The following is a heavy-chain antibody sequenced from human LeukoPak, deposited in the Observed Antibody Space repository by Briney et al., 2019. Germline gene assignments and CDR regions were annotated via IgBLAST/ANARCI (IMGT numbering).Heavy chain of an antibody. D-gene: IGHD3-3*01. V-gene: IGHV4-59*08. Sequence: SETLSLTCTVSGGSISSYYWSWIRQPPGKGLEWIGYISYSGSTNYNPSLKSRVSISVDTSENRFSLRLGSVTAADTAVYYCARHSGSIPIFGVITQFDYWGQGTLVTVSS. CDR3: ARHSGSIPIFGVITQFDY. CDR2: ISYSGST. J-gene: IGHJ4*02. CDR1: GGSISSYY.